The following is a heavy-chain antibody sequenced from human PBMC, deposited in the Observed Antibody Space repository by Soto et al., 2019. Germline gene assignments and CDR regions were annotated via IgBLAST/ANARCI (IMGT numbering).Heavy chain of an antibody. Sequence: GGSLRLSCAASGFTFSSYSMNWVRQAPGKGLEWVSYISSSSSTIYYADSVKGRFTIPRDNAKNSLYLQMNSLRDEDTAVYYCARDRRYDYVWGSYRSYFDYWGQGTLVTVSS. CDR3: ARDRRYDYVWGSYRSYFDY. V-gene: IGHV3-48*02. D-gene: IGHD3-16*02. J-gene: IGHJ4*02. CDR2: ISSSSSTI. CDR1: GFTFSSYS.